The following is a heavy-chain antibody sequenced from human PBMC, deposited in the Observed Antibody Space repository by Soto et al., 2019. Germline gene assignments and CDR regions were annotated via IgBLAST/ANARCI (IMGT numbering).Heavy chain of an antibody. V-gene: IGHV3-23*01. CDR3: AKAQRYFDWLLPPTSYYYYYGMDV. CDR2: ISGSGGST. D-gene: IGHD3-9*01. J-gene: IGHJ6*02. CDR1: GFTFSSYA. Sequence: GGSLRLSCAASGFTFSSYAMSWVRQAPGKGLEWVSAISGSGGSTYYADSVKGRFTISRDNSKNTLYLQMNSLRAEDTAVYYCAKAQRYFDWLLPPTSYYYYYGMDVWGQGTTVTVSS.